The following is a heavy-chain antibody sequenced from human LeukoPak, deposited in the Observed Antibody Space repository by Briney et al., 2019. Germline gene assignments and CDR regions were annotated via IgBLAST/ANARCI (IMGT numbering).Heavy chain of an antibody. CDR2: IYTSGST. CDR3: ARDRSSGPDNYYYYGMDV. V-gene: IGHV4-4*07. J-gene: IGHJ6*02. D-gene: IGHD6-19*01. CDR1: GGSISSYY. Sequence: PSETLSLTCTVSGGSISSYYWSWLRQPAGKGLEWIGRIYTSGSTNYNPSLKSRVTMSVDTSKNQFSLKLSSVTAADTAVYYCARDRSSGPDNYYYYGMDVWGQGTTVTVSS.